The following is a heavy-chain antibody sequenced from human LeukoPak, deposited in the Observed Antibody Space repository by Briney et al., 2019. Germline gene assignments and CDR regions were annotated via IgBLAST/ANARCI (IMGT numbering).Heavy chain of an antibody. J-gene: IGHJ4*02. Sequence: SVKVSCKASGGTFSSYTISWVRQAPGQGLEWMGRIIPILGIANYAQKFQGRVTMTTDTSTSTAYMELRSLRSDDTAVYYCARANIGGIAAAASDYWGQGTLVTVSS. V-gene: IGHV1-69*02. CDR2: IIPILGIA. D-gene: IGHD6-13*01. CDR3: ARANIGGIAAAASDY. CDR1: GGTFSSYT.